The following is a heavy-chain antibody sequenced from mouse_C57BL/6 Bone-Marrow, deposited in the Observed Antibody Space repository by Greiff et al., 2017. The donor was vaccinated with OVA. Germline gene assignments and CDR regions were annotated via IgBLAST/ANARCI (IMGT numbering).Heavy chain of an antibody. J-gene: IGHJ4*01. Sequence: EVHLVESGGGLVKPGGSLKLSCAASGFTFSSYAMSWVRQTPETRLEWVATISDGGSYTYYPDNVQGRFTISRDNAKNNLYLQMSQLKSEDTAMYYGARDVYGSNYYAMDYWGQGTSVTVSS. D-gene: IGHD1-1*01. V-gene: IGHV5-4*01. CDR1: GFTFSSYA. CDR2: ISDGGSYT. CDR3: ARDVYGSNYYAMDY.